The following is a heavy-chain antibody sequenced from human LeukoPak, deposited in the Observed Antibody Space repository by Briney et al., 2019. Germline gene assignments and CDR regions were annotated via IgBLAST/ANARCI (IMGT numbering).Heavy chain of an antibody. CDR1: GGTFSSYA. Sequence: SVKVSCKASGGTFSSYAISWVRQAPGQGPEWMGGVIPIFGTANYAQKFQGRVTITTDESTSTAYMELSSLRSEDTAVYYCAREADCSSTSCSGAFDIWGQGTMVTVSS. CDR3: AREADCSSTSCSGAFDI. D-gene: IGHD2-2*01. J-gene: IGHJ3*02. CDR2: VIPIFGTA. V-gene: IGHV1-69*05.